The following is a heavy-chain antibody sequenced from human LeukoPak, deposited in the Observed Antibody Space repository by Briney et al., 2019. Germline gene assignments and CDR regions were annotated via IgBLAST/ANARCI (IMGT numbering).Heavy chain of an antibody. D-gene: IGHD3-3*01. V-gene: IGHV3-48*01. Sequence: PGGSLRLSCAASGFTFSSYGMNWVRQAPGKGLEWVSYISSSSSTIYYADSVKGRFTISRDNAKNSLYLQMNSLRAEDTAVYYCARVSYDFWSGYYTPYYYYYYMDVWGKGTTVTVSS. CDR3: ARVSYDFWSGYYTPYYYYYYMDV. J-gene: IGHJ6*03. CDR2: ISSSSSTI. CDR1: GFTFSSYG.